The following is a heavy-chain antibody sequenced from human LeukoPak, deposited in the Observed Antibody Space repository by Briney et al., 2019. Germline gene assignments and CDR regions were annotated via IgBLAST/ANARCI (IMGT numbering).Heavy chain of an antibody. V-gene: IGHV5-51*01. Sequence: GESLKISCKGSGYSFTSYWIGWVRQMPGKALEWMGIIYPGDSDTRYSPSFQGQVTISADKSISTAYLQWSSLKASDTGMYYCARRPYTGDFWSGYERVWFDPWGQGTLVTVSS. D-gene: IGHD3-3*01. J-gene: IGHJ5*02. CDR1: GYSFTSYW. CDR2: IYPGDSDT. CDR3: ARRPYTGDFWSGYERVWFDP.